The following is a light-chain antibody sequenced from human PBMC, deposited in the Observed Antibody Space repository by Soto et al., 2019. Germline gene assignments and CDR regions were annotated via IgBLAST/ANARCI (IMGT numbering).Light chain of an antibody. J-gene: IGKJ5*01. CDR3: QQGDSFPIT. Sequence: DIQMTQSPSSVSASVGDRVTITCRASQRVSSSLAWYQQKPGTVPKLLIYAASSLQSGVPSRFSGSGVGTEFTHSITTLQPEDFGTYYCQQGDSFPITFGQGTRLEIK. CDR2: AAS. V-gene: IGKV1-12*01. CDR1: QRVSSS.